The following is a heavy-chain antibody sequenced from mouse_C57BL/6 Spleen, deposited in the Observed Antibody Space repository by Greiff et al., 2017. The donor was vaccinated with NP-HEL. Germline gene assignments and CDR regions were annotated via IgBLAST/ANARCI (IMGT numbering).Heavy chain of an antibody. D-gene: IGHD1-1*01. CDR3: ARYYGSRNYFDY. Sequence: QVQLQQSGAELVRPGSSVKLSCKASGYTFTSYWMHWVKQRPIQGLEWIGNIDPSDSETHYNPKFKDKATLTVDKSSSTAYMQLSSLTSEDSAVYYCARYYGSRNYFDYWGQGTTLTVSS. CDR2: IDPSDSET. CDR1: GYTFTSYW. J-gene: IGHJ2*01. V-gene: IGHV1-52*01.